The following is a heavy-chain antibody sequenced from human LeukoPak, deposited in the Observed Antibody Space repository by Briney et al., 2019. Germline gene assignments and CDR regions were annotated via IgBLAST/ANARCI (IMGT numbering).Heavy chain of an antibody. CDR2: IRGSDGST. V-gene: IGHV3-23*01. Sequence: GGGLRLSCAASGLTFSIYAMSWAPEARGKGRGGVSAIRGSDGSTYYADSVKGRFTISRDNSKNTLYLQMNSLRAEDTAVYYCAKDTSVRRYSGSCREWGQGTLVTVSS. D-gene: IGHD1-26*01. CDR3: AKDTSVRRYSGSCRE. J-gene: IGHJ4*02. CDR1: GLTFSIYA.